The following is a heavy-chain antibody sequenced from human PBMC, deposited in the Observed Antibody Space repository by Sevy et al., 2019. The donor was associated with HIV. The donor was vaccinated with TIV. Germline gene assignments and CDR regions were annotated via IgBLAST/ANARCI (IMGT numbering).Heavy chain of an antibody. CDR1: NYSISSGYY. CDR2: IYHSGST. V-gene: IGHV4-38-2*01. D-gene: IGHD2-15*01. CDR3: VRASGGDRLDYYGMDV. J-gene: IGHJ6*02. Sequence: SETLSLTCAVSNYSISSGYYWGWIRQSPGKGLEWIGNIYHSGSTYYNPSLKSRVTISVDASKNYFSLRLTSVTAADTAVYYCVRASGGDRLDYYGMDVWGQGTTVTVSS.